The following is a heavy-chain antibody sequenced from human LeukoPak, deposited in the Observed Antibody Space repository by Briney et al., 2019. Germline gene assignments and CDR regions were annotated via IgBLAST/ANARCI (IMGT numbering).Heavy chain of an antibody. V-gene: IGHV1-2*02. CDR1: GYTFTGYY. CDR2: INPNSGGT. J-gene: IGHJ3*02. CDR3: ARGALVNYYGSGSYYADAFDI. D-gene: IGHD3-10*01. Sequence: AASVKVSCKASGYTFTGYYMHWVRQAPGQGLEWMGWINPNSGGTNYAQKFQGRVTMTRDTSISTAYMELSRLRSDDTAVYYCARGALVNYYGSGSYYADAFDIWGQGTMVTVSS.